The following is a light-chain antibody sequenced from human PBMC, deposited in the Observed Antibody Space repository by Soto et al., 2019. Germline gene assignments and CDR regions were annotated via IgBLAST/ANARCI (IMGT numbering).Light chain of an antibody. Sequence: SMSMSPGPAATISIPRARSDAGAFDRVSWFQQHPGKAARLIVAKVNNRLSGVSNRFSGSKSGNTAYLTISGLQVGDEAEYFCFSFTTTSTLVFVTGTKVTGL. V-gene: IGLV2-14*01. CDR2: KVN. J-gene: IGLJ1*01. CDR3: FSFTTTSTLV. CDR1: RSDAGAFDR.